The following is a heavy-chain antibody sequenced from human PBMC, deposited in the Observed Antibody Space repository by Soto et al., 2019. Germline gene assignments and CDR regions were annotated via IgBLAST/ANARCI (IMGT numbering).Heavy chain of an antibody. D-gene: IGHD6-19*01. J-gene: IGHJ4*02. CDR3: ARGWDNSGWYFFDY. V-gene: IGHV1-46*01. Sequence: QVQLVQSGAEVKKPGASVKVSCKTSGYSFTRYYMHWVRQAPGQGLEWMGIINPSGGGTTYAQKFQGRVTMTRDTSPSTVYMELSSLRSEDTAVYFCARGWDNSGWYFFDYWGQGTQVIVSS. CDR1: GYSFTRYY. CDR2: INPSGGGT.